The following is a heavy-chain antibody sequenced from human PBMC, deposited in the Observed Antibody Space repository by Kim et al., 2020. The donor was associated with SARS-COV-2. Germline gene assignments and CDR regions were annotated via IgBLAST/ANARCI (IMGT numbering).Heavy chain of an antibody. CDR1: GFTFSSYG. CDR3: ARAGIAVAGTFLGVGLDY. J-gene: IGHJ4*02. CDR2: IWYDGSNK. Sequence: GGSLRLSCAASGFTFSSYGMHWVRQAPGKGLEWVAVIWYDGSNKYYADSVKGRFTISRDNSKNTLYLQMNSLRAEDTAVYYCARAGIAVAGTFLGVGLDYWGQGTLVTVSS. V-gene: IGHV3-33*01. D-gene: IGHD6-19*01.